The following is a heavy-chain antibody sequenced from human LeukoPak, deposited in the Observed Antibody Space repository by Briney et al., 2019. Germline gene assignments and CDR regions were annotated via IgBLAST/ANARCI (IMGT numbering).Heavy chain of an antibody. Sequence: PSETLSLTCAVYGGSLSGYFWTWIRQPPGKGLEWIGEINHSGDTNYNPSLKSRVTISLDTSKNQFSLKLSSVTAADTAVYYCARDIRDGYKTNFMDVWGKGTTVTISS. CDR3: ARDIRDGYKTNFMDV. CDR1: GGSLSGYF. CDR2: INHSGDT. V-gene: IGHV4-34*01. D-gene: IGHD5-24*01. J-gene: IGHJ6*04.